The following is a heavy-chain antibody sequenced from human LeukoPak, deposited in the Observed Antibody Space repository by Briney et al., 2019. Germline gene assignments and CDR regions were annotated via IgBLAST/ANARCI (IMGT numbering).Heavy chain of an antibody. V-gene: IGHV5-51*01. D-gene: IGHD1-26*01. J-gene: IGHJ6*03. CDR2: IYPGDSDT. CDR1: GYSFTSYW. CDR3: ARHGVEGGTRNYMDV. Sequence: GESLKISCKGSGYSFTSYWIGWVRQMPGKGLEWMGIIYPGDSDTRYSPSFQGQVTISADKSISTAYLQWSSLKASDTAMYYCARHGVEGGTRNYMDVWGKGTTVTVSS.